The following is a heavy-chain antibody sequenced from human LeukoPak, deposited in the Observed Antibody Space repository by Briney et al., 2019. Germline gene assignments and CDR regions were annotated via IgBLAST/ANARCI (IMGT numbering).Heavy chain of an antibody. CDR2: IHTSGST. CDR1: SGSTSNYF. J-gene: IGHJ4*02. Sequence: SETLSLTCTVSSGSTSNYFCTWLRQSAGKGLEWIGRIHTSGSTNYNPSLKSRVSMSVDTSKNQFSLKLSSVTAADTAVYYCARDPEGHGYYFDYWGQGALVTVSS. CDR3: ARDPEGHGYYFDY. V-gene: IGHV4-4*07. D-gene: IGHD3-3*01.